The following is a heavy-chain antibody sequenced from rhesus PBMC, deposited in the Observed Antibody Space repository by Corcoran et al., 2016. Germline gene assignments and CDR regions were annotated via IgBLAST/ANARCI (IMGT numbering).Heavy chain of an antibody. CDR1: GYTFTDYY. J-gene: IGHJ6*01. CDR3: ARGGYSNFYYYGLDS. V-gene: IGHV1-138*01. Sequence: QVQLVQSGAEVKKPGSSVKVSCKASGYTFTDYYMHWVRQAPGQGLEWIGDINPTTGGTNYAHNFQGRVTMTRDTSTSTAYMALSSLRSEDTAVYYCARGGYSNFYYYGLDSWGQGVVVTVSS. CDR2: INPTTGGT. D-gene: IGHD4-23*01.